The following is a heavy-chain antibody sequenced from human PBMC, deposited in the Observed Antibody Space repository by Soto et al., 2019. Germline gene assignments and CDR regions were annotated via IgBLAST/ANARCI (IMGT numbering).Heavy chain of an antibody. CDR2: ISAYNGNT. CDR3: ARGTAGYDFWSGYYTRPLYYGMDV. J-gene: IGHJ6*02. CDR1: GYTFTSYG. D-gene: IGHD3-3*01. V-gene: IGHV1-18*04. Sequence: AAVKFSCKASGYTFTSYGISWVRQAPGQGLDWMGWISAYNGNTNYAQKLQGRVTMTTDTSTSTAYMERRSLRSDDTAVYYCARGTAGYDFWSGYYTRPLYYGMDVWGQWTTVTVSS.